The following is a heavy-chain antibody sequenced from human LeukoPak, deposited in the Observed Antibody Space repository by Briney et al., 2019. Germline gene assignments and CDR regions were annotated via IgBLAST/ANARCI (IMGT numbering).Heavy chain of an antibody. Sequence: GASVKVSCKASGYTFTSYGISWVRQAPGQGLEWMAWISAYNGNTNYAQKLQGRVTMTTDTSTSTAYMELRSLRSDDTAVYYCARALNYAPMITFGGVPGDAFDIWGQGTMVTVSS. CDR3: ARALNYAPMITFGGVPGDAFDI. D-gene: IGHD3-16*01. J-gene: IGHJ3*02. CDR2: ISAYNGNT. V-gene: IGHV1-18*01. CDR1: GYTFTSYG.